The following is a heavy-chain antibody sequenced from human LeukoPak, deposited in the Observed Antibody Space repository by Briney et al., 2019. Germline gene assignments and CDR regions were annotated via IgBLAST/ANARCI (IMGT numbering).Heavy chain of an antibody. CDR2: IYYSGST. CDR3: ERDQSPDFWSGDYRDAFDI. Sequence: SQTLSLTCTVSGGSISHGDYYWSWIRQPPGKGLEWIGYIYYSGSTYYNPSLKSRVTISVDTSKNQFSLKLSSVTAADTAVYYCERDQSPDFWSGDYRDAFDIWGQGTMVTVSS. CDR1: GGSISHGDYY. J-gene: IGHJ3*02. D-gene: IGHD3-3*01. V-gene: IGHV4-30-4*08.